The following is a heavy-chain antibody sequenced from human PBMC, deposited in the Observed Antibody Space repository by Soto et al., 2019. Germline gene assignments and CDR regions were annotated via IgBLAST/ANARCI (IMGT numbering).Heavy chain of an antibody. J-gene: IGHJ3*01. CDR2: IYGGGST. D-gene: IGHD3-22*01. CDR1: GFTFSGND. V-gene: IGHV3-53*01. Sequence: EVQLVESGGGLIQPGGSLRLSCAASGFTFSGNDMNWVRQAPGKGLEWVSLIYGGGSTYYADSVKGRFTISRDNSKNTLYLQMSSLRAEDTAVYYCATRPLLPGAPWGQGTMVTVSS. CDR3: ATRPLLPGAP.